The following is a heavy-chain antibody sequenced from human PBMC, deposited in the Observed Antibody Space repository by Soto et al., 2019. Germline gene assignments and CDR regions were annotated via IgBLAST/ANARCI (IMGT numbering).Heavy chain of an antibody. V-gene: IGHV4-59*08. CDR2: IYYSGST. CDR1: GGSISSYY. Sequence: QVQLQESGPGLVKPSETLSLTCTVSGGSISSYYWSWIRQPPGKGLEWIGYIYYSGSTNYNPSFKSRVNIPVDTSKNQFSLKLSSVTAADTAVYYCARHEADFWSGYSYYFDYWGQGTLVTVSS. J-gene: IGHJ4*02. D-gene: IGHD3-3*01. CDR3: ARHEADFWSGYSYYFDY.